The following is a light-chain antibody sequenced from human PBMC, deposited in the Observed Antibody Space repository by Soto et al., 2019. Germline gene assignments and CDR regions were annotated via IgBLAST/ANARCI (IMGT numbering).Light chain of an antibody. CDR1: YSDIGDYNY. Sequence: QSALTQPPSASGSPGQSVTISCAGSYSDIGDYNYVSWYQQHPGKVPKLIISEVSKRPSGVPDRFSGSKSGYTASLTGSDLQPADEAVYYCSSYSGTNSNVIFGGGTTLTVL. CDR3: SSYSGTNSNVI. V-gene: IGLV2-8*01. CDR2: EVS. J-gene: IGLJ2*01.